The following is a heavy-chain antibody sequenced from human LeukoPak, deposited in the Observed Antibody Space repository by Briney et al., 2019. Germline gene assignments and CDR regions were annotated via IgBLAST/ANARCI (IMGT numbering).Heavy chain of an antibody. CDR2: ISYDGSNK. V-gene: IGHV3-30*04. D-gene: IGHD6-13*01. Sequence: GGSLRHSCAASGFTFSRYGTHWVRQAPGKGLEWVTAISYDGSNKYYADSVKGRFTSSRDNSKNTLYVQMNSLRAEDTAVYYCAKEGYSRGYYSYYYMDIWGKGTTVTVSS. J-gene: IGHJ6*03. CDR1: GFTFSRYG. CDR3: AKEGYSRGYYSYYYMDI.